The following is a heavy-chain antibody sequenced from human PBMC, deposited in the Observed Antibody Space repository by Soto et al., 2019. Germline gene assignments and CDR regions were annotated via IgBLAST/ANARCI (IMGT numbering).Heavy chain of an antibody. CDR3: ARDFLTLTLVGGHPPYYYGMDV. J-gene: IGHJ6*02. CDR1: GFTFSTST. D-gene: IGHD1-26*01. CDR2: ISSSSSYI. Sequence: WGSLRLSCASSGFTFSTSTMNWVRQAPGKGLEWVSSISSSSSYIYYADSVKGRFTISRDNAKNSLYLQMNSLRAEDTAVYYCARDFLTLTLVGGHPPYYYGMDVWGQGTTVTVSS. V-gene: IGHV3-21*01.